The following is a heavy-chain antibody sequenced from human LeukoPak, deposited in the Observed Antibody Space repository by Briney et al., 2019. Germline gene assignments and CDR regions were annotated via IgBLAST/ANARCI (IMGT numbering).Heavy chain of an antibody. CDR2: ISSGGTFV. Sequence: PGGSLRLSCTGSGFTFSSYTLHWVRQAPGKELEWVSSISSGGTFVFYADSVTGRFTISRDNAGKFLYLQMDSLRAEDTAVYYCATLGCAGENCPRAGRALGGYWGPRTLVTVSS. CDR1: GFTFSSYT. V-gene: IGHV3-21*01. J-gene: IGHJ4*02. D-gene: IGHD2-21*01. CDR3: ATLGCAGENCPRAGRALGGY.